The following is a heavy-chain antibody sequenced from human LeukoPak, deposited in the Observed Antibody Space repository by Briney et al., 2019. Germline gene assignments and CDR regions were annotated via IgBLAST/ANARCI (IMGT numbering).Heavy chain of an antibody. D-gene: IGHD5-24*01. J-gene: IGHJ4*02. CDR1: GFTFSSYA. CDR3: ARDRDGYGPFDY. V-gene: IGHV3-30*04. Sequence: PGGSLRLSCAASGFTFSSYAMHWVRQAPGKGLEWVAVISYDGSNKYYADSVKGRFTISRDNSKNTLYLQMSSLRAEDTAVYYCARDRDGYGPFDYWGQGTLVTVSS. CDR2: ISYDGSNK.